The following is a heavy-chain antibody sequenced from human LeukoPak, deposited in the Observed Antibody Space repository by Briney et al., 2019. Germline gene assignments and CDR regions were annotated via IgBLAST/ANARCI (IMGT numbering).Heavy chain of an antibody. CDR1: GGTFSCYA. CDR2: IIPIFGTA. Sequence: SVKVSCKASGGTFSCYAISWVRQAPGQGLEWMGGIIPIFGTANYAQKFQGRVTITTDESTSTAYMELSSLRSEDTAVYYCAREGYCTNGVCLGEFFDLWGRGTLVTVSS. V-gene: IGHV1-69*05. D-gene: IGHD2-8*01. J-gene: IGHJ2*01. CDR3: AREGYCTNGVCLGEFFDL.